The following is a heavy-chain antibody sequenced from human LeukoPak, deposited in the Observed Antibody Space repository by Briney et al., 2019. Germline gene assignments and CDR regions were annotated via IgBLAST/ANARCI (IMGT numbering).Heavy chain of an antibody. CDR1: GGSINSYY. CDR3: ARDGDGYRSLDY. CDR2: IYTSGST. V-gene: IGHV4-4*07. D-gene: IGHD5-24*01. J-gene: IGHJ4*02. Sequence: SETLSLTCTVSGGSINSYYWSWIRQPAGEGLEWIGRIYTSGSTNYNPSLKSRVTMSVDTSKNQFSLRLSSVTAADTAVYYCARDGDGYRSLDYWGQGTLVTVSS.